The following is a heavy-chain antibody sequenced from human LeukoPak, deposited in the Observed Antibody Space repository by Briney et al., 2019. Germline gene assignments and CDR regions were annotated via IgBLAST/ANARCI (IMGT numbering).Heavy chain of an antibody. V-gene: IGHV3-23*01. CDR1: GFTFSRSA. J-gene: IGHJ4*02. Sequence: GGSLRLSCAASGFTFSRSAMTWVRQTPGKGLDWVSSISSSGHTYYADSVKGRFTIPRDNSKNMLYLQMNSLRAEDTAVYYCVKGRISEDGLDFWGQGTLVTVSS. CDR3: VKGRISEDGLDF. D-gene: IGHD6-13*01. CDR2: ISSSGHT.